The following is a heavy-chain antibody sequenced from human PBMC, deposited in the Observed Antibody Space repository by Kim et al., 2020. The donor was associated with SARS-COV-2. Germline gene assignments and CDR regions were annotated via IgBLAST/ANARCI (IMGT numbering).Heavy chain of an antibody. Sequence: GGSLRLSCAASGFTVSADHMSWVRQAPGKGLEWVSLLFSDSRTFYADSVKGRFTISRDDSRNTVYLETNSLRPEDTAAYYCARHDWFDPWGHGTQVTVTS. CDR1: GFTVSADH. V-gene: IGHV3-53*01. J-gene: IGHJ5*02. CDR3: ARHDWFDP. CDR2: LFSDSRT.